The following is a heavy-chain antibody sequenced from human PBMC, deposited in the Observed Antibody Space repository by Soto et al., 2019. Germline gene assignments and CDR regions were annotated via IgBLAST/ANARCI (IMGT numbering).Heavy chain of an antibody. V-gene: IGHV4-61*01. CDR2: VYYTGST. CDR1: AGSVSSGTIC. D-gene: IGHD3-22*01. CDR3: ATVNYYDSGGVYWFDP. Sequence: SESMSLTCPVAAGSVSSGTICCNWPRQPPGNGLEWSAYVYYTGSTNYNTCPKTRVTISVDTSKNQFSLKLSSLTAADTAVYYCATVNYYDSGGVYWFDPWGQGTLVTVSS. J-gene: IGHJ5*02.